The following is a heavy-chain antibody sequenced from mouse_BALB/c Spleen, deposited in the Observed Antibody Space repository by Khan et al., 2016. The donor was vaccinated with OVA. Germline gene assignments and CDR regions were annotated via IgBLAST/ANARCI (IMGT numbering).Heavy chain of an antibody. CDR1: GYSFTSYW. CDR3: TRSYDSYYFDY. Sequence: EVQLQQSGTVLARPGASVKMSCKASGYSFTSYWMRWVKQRPGLGLEWIGAIYPGISDTRYNQKFKGKAKLTAVTSATTAYMELRSLTNEDSAVYYCTRSYDSYYFDYWGQGTLLTVSS. CDR2: IYPGISDT. J-gene: IGHJ2*01. D-gene: IGHD2-4*01. V-gene: IGHV1-5*01.